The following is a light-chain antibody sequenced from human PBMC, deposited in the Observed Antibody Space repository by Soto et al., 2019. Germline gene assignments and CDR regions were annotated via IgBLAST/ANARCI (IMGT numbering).Light chain of an antibody. J-gene: IGLJ1*01. CDR2: DVT. CDR3: SSYTSSNTRV. CDR1: SSDVGGYNY. V-gene: IGLV2-14*03. Sequence: QSVLAQPASVSGSPGQSITISCTGTSSDVGGYNYVSWYQQHPGKAPKLMIYDVTNRPSGVSNRFSGSKSGNTASLTISGLQADDEADYYFSSYTSSNTRVFGSGTKVTVL.